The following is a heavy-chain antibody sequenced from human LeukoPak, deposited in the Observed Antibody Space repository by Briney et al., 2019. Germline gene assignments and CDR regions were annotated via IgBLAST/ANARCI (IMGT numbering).Heavy chain of an antibody. V-gene: IGHV3-74*01. D-gene: IGHD4-23*01. J-gene: IGHJ4*02. Sequence: QPGGSLRLSCAASGFTFSGYGMHWVRQAPGKGLVWVSRITSDGSSTTYADSVKGRFSISRDNAKNTLYLQMNSLRVEDTAVYYCARGRPHGNDYWGQGTLVTVSS. CDR2: ITSDGSST. CDR3: ARGRPHGNDY. CDR1: GFTFSGYG.